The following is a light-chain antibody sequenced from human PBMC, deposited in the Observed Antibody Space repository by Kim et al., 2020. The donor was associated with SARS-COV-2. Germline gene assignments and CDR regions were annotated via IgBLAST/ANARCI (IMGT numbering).Light chain of an antibody. CDR2: SND. J-gene: IGLJ3*02. CDR3: AAWDDSLKGSV. Sequence: ELTQPPSASRTPGQRVTISCSGSISNIGSNVVNWYQQLPGTAPKLLMYSNDYRPSGVPDRFSGSKSGTSASLAISGLQSEDEADYYCAAWDDSLKGSVFGGGTQLTVL. V-gene: IGLV1-44*01. CDR1: ISNIGSNV.